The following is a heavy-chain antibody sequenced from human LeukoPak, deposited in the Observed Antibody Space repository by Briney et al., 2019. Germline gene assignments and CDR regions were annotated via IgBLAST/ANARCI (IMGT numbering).Heavy chain of an antibody. V-gene: IGHV3-33*01. Sequence: GGSLRLSCAASGFTFSNYGIHWVRQAPGKGLEWVAVIWYDGSNKYYADSVKGRFTISRDNSKNTMYLQTNSLRVEDTAVYYCARLGSSWSIDYWGQGTQVTVSS. CDR2: IWYDGSNK. CDR1: GFTFSNYG. J-gene: IGHJ4*02. CDR3: ARLGSSWSIDY. D-gene: IGHD6-13*01.